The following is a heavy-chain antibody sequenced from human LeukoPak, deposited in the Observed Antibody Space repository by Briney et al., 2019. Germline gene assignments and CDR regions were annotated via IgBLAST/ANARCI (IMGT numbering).Heavy chain of an antibody. V-gene: IGHV3-23*01. CDR1: GFTFSSYA. Sequence: GGSLRLSCAASGFTFSSYAMSWVRQAPGKGLEWVSGISGNGGNPFYADSVKGRFTISRDNSKSTLNLQMNSLRADDTVVYYCAKTDTGGYHRGSYDFWGQGTLVTVSS. D-gene: IGHD2-8*02. J-gene: IGHJ4*02. CDR2: ISGNGGNP. CDR3: AKTDTGGYHRGSYDF.